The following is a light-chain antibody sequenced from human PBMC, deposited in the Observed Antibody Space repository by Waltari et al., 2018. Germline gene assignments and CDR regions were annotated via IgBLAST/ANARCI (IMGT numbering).Light chain of an antibody. Sequence: EIVLTQSPATLSLSPGERATLSCRASQSVSSYLACYQQKPGQAPRLLIYDAYNRATGIPARFSGSGSGTDFTLTISSLEPEDFAVYYCQQRSNWPPFTFGGGTKVEIK. CDR1: QSVSSY. V-gene: IGKV3-11*01. CDR3: QQRSNWPPFT. J-gene: IGKJ4*01. CDR2: DAY.